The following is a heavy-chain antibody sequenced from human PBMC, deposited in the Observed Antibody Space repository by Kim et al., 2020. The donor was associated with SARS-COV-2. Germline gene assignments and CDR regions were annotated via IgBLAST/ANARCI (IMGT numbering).Heavy chain of an antibody. CDR3: ATGFKSGWHEYYFEF. CDR2: IKSKSDGGTT. V-gene: IGHV3-15*01. Sequence: GGSLRLSCVASGLTLSNAWMSWVRQVPGKGLEWVGRIKSKSDGGTTEYAALVKGRFTISRDDSKNTLYLQMNSLETEDTAVYYGATGFKSGWHEYYFEFWGQGTLVTVSS. J-gene: IGHJ4*02. D-gene: IGHD6-19*01. CDR1: GLTLSNAW.